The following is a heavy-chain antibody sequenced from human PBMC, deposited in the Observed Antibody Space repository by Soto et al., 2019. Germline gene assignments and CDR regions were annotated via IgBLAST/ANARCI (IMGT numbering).Heavy chain of an antibody. CDR2: IYYSGRT. D-gene: IGHD6-19*01. CDR1: GGSVSRSSYY. CDR3: EIHAYMSGWADY. Sequence: QLQLQESGPGLVKPSETLFLTCTVSGGSVSRSSYYWGWIRQPPGKGVEWLGSIYYSGRTYYNPSLMRQVTRSGSTSNTQFALKLSSVTAADTAVYYAEIHAYMSGWADYWGQGTLVTVSS. J-gene: IGHJ4*02. V-gene: IGHV4-39*01.